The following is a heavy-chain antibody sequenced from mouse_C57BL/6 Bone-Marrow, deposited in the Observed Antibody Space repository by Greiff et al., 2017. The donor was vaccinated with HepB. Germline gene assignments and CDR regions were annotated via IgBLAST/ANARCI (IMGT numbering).Heavy chain of an antibody. CDR2: INYDGSST. J-gene: IGHJ2*01. CDR3: ARTDLLSHFDY. V-gene: IGHV5-16*01. CDR1: GFTFSDYY. D-gene: IGHD6-2*01. Sequence: EVNLVESEGGLVQPGSSMKLSCTASGFTFSDYYMAWVRQVPEKGLEWVANINYDGSSTYYLDSLKSRFIISRDNAKNILYLQMSSLKSEDTATYYCARTDLLSHFDYWGQGTTLTVSS.